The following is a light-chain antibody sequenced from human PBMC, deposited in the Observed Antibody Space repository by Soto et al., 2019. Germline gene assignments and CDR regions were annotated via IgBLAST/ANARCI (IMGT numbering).Light chain of an antibody. CDR1: QNVDHW. V-gene: IGKV1-5*01. CDR3: QRYKRNSRT. CDR2: DAS. J-gene: IGKJ1*01. Sequence: DIPMTQSPSTLSASVGDRVTITCRASQNVDHWVAWYQQKPGKAPKFLIYDASNLESGVPSRFSGRGSGTEFTLTISSLQPDDFATCYYQRYKRNSRTFGQGTRV.